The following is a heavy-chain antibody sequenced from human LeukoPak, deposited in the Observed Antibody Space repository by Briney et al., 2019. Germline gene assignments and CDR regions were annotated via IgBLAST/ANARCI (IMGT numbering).Heavy chain of an antibody. J-gene: IGHJ5*02. CDR2: ISSSGSTI. V-gene: IGHV3-11*01. D-gene: IGHD5-24*01. CDR3: AREKTEVEMATILFDP. Sequence: GGSLRLSCAASGFTFSSYWMSWIRQAPGKGLEWVSYISSSGSTIYYADSVKGRFTISRDNAKNSLYLQMNSLRAEDTAVYYCAREKTEVEMATILFDPWGQGTLVTVSS. CDR1: GFTFSSYW.